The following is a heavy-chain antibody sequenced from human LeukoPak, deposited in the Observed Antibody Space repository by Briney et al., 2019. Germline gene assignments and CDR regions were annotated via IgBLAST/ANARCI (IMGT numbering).Heavy chain of an antibody. J-gene: IGHJ6*04. V-gene: IGHV3-49*04. CDR1: GFTFGDYA. CDR2: IRSKAYGGTT. D-gene: IGHD2-2*03. Sequence: GRSLRLSCTASGFTFGDYAMSWVRQAPGKGLEWVGFIRSKAYGGTTEYAASVKGRFTISRDDSKSIAYLQMNSLKTEGTAVYYCTRDPGINPGYCSSTSCYYDYYYGMDVWGKGTTVTVSS. CDR3: TRDPGINPGYCSSTSCYYDYYYGMDV.